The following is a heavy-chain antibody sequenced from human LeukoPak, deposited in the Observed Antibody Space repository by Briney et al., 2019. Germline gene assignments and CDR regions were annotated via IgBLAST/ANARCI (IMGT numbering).Heavy chain of an antibody. CDR2: IYYSGST. Sequence: SETLSLTCVVSGASLSHYSWSWIRQPPGKGLEWIGYIYYSGSTNYNPSLKSRVTISVDTSKNQFSLKLSSVTAADTAVYYCARHFSSQLWPNYYYYGMDVWGQGTTVTVSS. CDR3: ARHFSSQLWPNYYYYGMDV. D-gene: IGHD5-18*01. CDR1: GASLSHYS. J-gene: IGHJ6*02. V-gene: IGHV4-59*08.